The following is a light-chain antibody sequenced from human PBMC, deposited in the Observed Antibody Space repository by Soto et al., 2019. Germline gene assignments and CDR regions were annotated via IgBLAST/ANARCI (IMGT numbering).Light chain of an antibody. CDR2: WAS. Sequence: DIVMTQSSDSLAVSLGERVTINCKSSQSVLYSSNNRNYLAWFQQKPGQPPKLLIYWASTRESGVPDRFSGSGSGTDFTLTISGLQAEDVAFYYCQQYYHTTLTFGGGTKVDIK. V-gene: IGKV4-1*01. CDR3: QQYYHTTLT. CDR1: QSVLYSSNNRNY. J-gene: IGKJ4*01.